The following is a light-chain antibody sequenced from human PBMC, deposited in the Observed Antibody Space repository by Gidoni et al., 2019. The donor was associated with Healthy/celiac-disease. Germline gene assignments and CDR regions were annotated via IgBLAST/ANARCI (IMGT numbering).Light chain of an antibody. CDR2: PLS. Sequence: DIVMTPTPLSLPVTAGEPASISCGSSQSLLDSDEGKTYLDWYLQKPGQSPQLLIYPLSYRASGVPDGFSGSGAGTDFTRKISRVEAEDVGVYYCKQRIEFPWTFGQGTKVEIK. CDR1: QSLLDSDEGKTY. V-gene: IGKV2-40*01. J-gene: IGKJ1*01. CDR3: KQRIEFPWT.